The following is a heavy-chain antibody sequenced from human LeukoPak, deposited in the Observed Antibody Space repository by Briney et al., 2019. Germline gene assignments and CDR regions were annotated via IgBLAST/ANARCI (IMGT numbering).Heavy chain of an antibody. CDR1: EFTFSSYA. Sequence: PAGGSLRLSCVASEFTFSSYAMNWVHQAPGKGLEWVANIKQDGSEKYYVDSVKGRFTISRDNAKNSLFLQMNSLRAEDTAVYYCARSSVLGLDYWGQGTLVTVSS. D-gene: IGHD2-8*01. CDR3: ARSSVLGLDY. CDR2: IKQDGSEK. V-gene: IGHV3-7*01. J-gene: IGHJ4*02.